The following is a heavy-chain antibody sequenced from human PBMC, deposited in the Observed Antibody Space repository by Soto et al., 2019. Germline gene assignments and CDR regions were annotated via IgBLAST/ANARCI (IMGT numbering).Heavy chain of an antibody. V-gene: IGHV4-39*01. CDR1: AAASTSSTSS. Sequence: SESLTLPCTVSAAASTSSTSSWGWLRQPPGRSLQWIESSSDHGDTFSNPSLTGRLAIAVNTSKQQSSLQVTSVPAADTAVYYCARHRPGVVWRGVDFWGQGSRSTVSS. J-gene: IGHJ4*02. D-gene: IGHD3-10*01. CDR3: ARHRPGVVWRGVDF. CDR2: SSDHGDT.